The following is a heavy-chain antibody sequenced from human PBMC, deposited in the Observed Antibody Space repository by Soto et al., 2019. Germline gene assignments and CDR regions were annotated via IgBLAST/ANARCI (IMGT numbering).Heavy chain of an antibody. Sequence: GGSLRLSCAASGFTFSSYAMSWVRQAPGKGLEWVSAISGSGGSTYYADSVKGRFTISRDNSKNTLYLQMNSLRAEDTAVYYCAKALYDYIWGSYRYPFDYWGQGTLVTVSS. J-gene: IGHJ4*02. CDR3: AKALYDYIWGSYRYPFDY. CDR1: GFTFSSYA. CDR2: ISGSGGST. D-gene: IGHD3-16*02. V-gene: IGHV3-23*01.